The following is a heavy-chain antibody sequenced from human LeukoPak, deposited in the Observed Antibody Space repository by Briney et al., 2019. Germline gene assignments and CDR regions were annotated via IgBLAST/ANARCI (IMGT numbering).Heavy chain of an antibody. J-gene: IGHJ4*02. CDR2: IKKDGSES. V-gene: IGHV3-7*01. CDR1: GFTFSSYW. Sequence: GGSLRLSCAASGFTFSSYWMTWVRQAPGKGLEWVANIKKDGSESYYVDSVKGRFTISRDNAKNSLYLQMNSLRAEDTAEYYCARQSPLRQNYFDSSGPLDYGGQGPLVTVSS. D-gene: IGHD3-22*01. CDR3: ARQSPLRQNYFDSSGPLDY.